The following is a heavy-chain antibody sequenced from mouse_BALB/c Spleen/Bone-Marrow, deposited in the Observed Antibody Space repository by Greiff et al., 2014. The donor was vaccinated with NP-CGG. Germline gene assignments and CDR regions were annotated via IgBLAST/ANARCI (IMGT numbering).Heavy chain of an antibody. CDR1: GSTFTNYT. D-gene: IGHD1-1*01. J-gene: IGHJ4*01. CDR2: INPSSGYT. CDR3: ARGHYGSSYSAVDY. Sequence: LQESGAELARPGASVQMSCKASGSTFTNYTMHWIKQRPGQGLEWIGYINPSSGYTNYNQKFKVKATLTADKSSSTAYMQLSSLTSEASAVYYCARGHYGSSYSAVDYWGQGTSVTVSS. V-gene: IGHV1-4*01.